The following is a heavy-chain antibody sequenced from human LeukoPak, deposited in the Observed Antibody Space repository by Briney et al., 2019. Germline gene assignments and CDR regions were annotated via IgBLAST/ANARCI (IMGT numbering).Heavy chain of an antibody. CDR3: ARVSYDYSNSDYYYGMDV. CDR1: GGTFSSYA. D-gene: IGHD4-11*01. J-gene: IGHJ6*02. CDR2: IIPIFGTA. V-gene: IGHV1-69*13. Sequence: GASVKVSCKASGGTFSSYAISWVRQAPGQGLEWMGGIIPIFGTANYAQKFQGRVTITADESTSTAYMELGSLRSEDTAVYYCARVSYDYSNSDYYYGMDVWGQGTTVTVSS.